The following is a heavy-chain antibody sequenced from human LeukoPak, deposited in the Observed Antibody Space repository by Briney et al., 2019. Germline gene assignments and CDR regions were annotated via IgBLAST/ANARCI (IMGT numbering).Heavy chain of an antibody. CDR1: GYTLTELS. CDR3: ATSIAVAANGFDY. CDR2: FDPEDGEI. J-gene: IGHJ4*02. D-gene: IGHD6-19*01. Sequence: ASVKVSCKVSGYTLTELSMHWVRQAPGKGLEWMGGFDPEDGEIIYAQKFQGRVTMTEDTSTDTAYMELSSLRSEDTAVYYCATSIAVAANGFDYWGQGTKATVSS. V-gene: IGHV1-24*01.